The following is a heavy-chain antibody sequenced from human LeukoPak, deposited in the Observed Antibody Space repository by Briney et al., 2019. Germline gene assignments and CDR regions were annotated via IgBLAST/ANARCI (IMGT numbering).Heavy chain of an antibody. V-gene: IGHV3-74*03. J-gene: IGHJ4*02. D-gene: IGHD5-24*01. Sequence: PEGSLRLSCAASGFTFSGHWMHWVRQVPGKGLMGVSRINIDGSGTTYADSVKGRFTISRDNAKNTLYLQMNSLTAEDTAVYYCTRSGYMNGYDYWGQGTLVTVSS. CDR1: GFTFSGHW. CDR3: TRSGYMNGYDY. CDR2: INIDGSGT.